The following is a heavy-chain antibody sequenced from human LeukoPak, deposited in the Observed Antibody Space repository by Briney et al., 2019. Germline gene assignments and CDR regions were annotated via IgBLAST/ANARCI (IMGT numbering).Heavy chain of an antibody. J-gene: IGHJ6*03. V-gene: IGHV3-30*02. D-gene: IGHD3-3*01. Sequence: PGGSLRLSCAASGFTFSSYGMHWVRQAPGKGLEWVAFIRYDGSNKYYADSVKGRFTIPRDNSQNTLYLQMNTLRAEDTAVYYCAKQVGSGYYRYYYYLDVWGKGTTVTISS. CDR1: GFTFSSYG. CDR2: IRYDGSNK. CDR3: AKQVGSGYYRYYYYLDV.